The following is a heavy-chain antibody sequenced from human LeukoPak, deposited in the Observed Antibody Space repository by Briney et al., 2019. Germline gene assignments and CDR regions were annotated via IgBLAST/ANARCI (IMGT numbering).Heavy chain of an antibody. CDR1: GFTFNRSG. CDR3: AREFIIPAPGWQIQN. CDR2: RYDDASQK. V-gene: IGHV3-33*01. J-gene: IGHJ1*01. D-gene: IGHD6-13*01. Sequence: GGSLRLSCAASGFTFNRSGMHWVRQAPGKGLEWVALRYDDASQKDYADDVKGRFIISRDNAKNTLYLQMNSLRAEDTAVYYCAREFIIPAPGWQIQNWGQGTLVTVSS.